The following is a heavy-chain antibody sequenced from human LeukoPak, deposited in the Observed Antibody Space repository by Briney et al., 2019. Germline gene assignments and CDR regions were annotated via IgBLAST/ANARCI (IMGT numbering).Heavy chain of an antibody. J-gene: IGHJ3*02. V-gene: IGHV3-7*01. CDR2: IKQYGSEK. CDR3: RGIQLWARTYAFDI. CDR1: GFTFSSYW. Sequence: PGGSLRLSCAASGFTFSSYWMSWVHQAPGKGLEWVANIKQYGSEKYYVDSGKGRFTISRDNAKNSLYLQMNSLRAEDTAVYYCRGIQLWARTYAFDIWGQGTMVTVSS. D-gene: IGHD5-18*01.